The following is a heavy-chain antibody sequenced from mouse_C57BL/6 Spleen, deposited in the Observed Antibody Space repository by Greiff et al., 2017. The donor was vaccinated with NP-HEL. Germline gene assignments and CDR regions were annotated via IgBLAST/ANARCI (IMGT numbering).Heavy chain of an antibody. J-gene: IGHJ4*01. CDR3: ARDEGPFYAMDY. CDR2: ISDGGSYT. D-gene: IGHD3-3*01. CDR1: GFTFSSYA. Sequence: DVHLVESGGGLVKPGGSLKLSCAASGFTFSSYAMSWVRQTPEKRLEWVATISDGGSYTNYPDNVKGRFTISRDNAKNNLYLQMSHLKSEETAMYYCARDEGPFYAMDYWGQGTSVTVSS. V-gene: IGHV5-4*01.